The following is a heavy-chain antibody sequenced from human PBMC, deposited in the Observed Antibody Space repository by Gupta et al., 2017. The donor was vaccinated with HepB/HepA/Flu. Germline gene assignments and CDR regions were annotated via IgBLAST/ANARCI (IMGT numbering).Heavy chain of an antibody. D-gene: IGHD1-26*01. J-gene: IGHJ4*02. CDR2: IDWDDDK. CDR3: ARGGIVGATTTGYFDY. CDR1: GFSLSTSGMR. Sequence: QVTLKESGPALVKPTQTLTLTCTFSGFSLSTSGMRVSWIRQPPGKALEWLARIDWDDDKFYSTSLKTRLTISKDTSKNQVVLTMTNMDPVDTATYYCARGGIVGATTTGYFDYWGQGTLVTVAS. V-gene: IGHV2-70*04.